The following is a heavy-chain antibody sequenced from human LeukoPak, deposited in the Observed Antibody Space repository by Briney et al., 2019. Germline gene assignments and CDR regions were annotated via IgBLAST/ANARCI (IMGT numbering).Heavy chain of an antibody. CDR2: INPNSGGT. CDR3: ARGIVRGISTFDY. Sequence: ASVKVSCKASGYTFTGYYMHWVRQAPGQGLEWMGWINPNSGGTNYAQKFQGRVTMTRDTSISTAYMELSRLRSDDTAVYYCARGIVRGISTFDYWGQGTLVTVTS. D-gene: IGHD3-10*02. J-gene: IGHJ4*02. CDR1: GYTFTGYY. V-gene: IGHV1-2*02.